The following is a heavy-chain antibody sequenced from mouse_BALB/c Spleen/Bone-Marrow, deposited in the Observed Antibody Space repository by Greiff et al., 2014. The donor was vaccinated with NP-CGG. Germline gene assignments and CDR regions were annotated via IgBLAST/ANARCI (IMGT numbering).Heavy chain of an antibody. J-gene: IGHJ4*01. D-gene: IGHD6-1*01. V-gene: IGHV1-7*01. Sequence: QVQLQQSGAELAKPGASVKMSCKASGYTFTIYWMHWVKQRPGQGLEWIGYINPSTGYTEYNQKFKDKATLTADKSSSTAYMQLSNLTSEDSAVYYCARPRGHGAYYAMDYWGQGTSVTVSS. CDR2: INPSTGYT. CDR3: ARPRGHGAYYAMDY. CDR1: GYTFTIYW.